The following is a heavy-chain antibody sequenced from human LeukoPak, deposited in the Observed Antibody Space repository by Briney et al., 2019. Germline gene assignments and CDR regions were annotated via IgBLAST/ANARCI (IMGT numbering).Heavy chain of an antibody. CDR2: IYPGDSDT. CDR3: ARSRDNYYYGMDV. CDR1: GYSFTSYW. J-gene: IGHJ6*02. V-gene: IGHV5-51*01. Sequence: GESPKISCKGSGYSFTSYWIGWVRQMPGKGLEWMGIIYPGDSDTRYSPSSQGQVTISADKSISTAYLQWSSLKASDTAMYYCARSRDNYYYGMDVWGQGTTVTVSS.